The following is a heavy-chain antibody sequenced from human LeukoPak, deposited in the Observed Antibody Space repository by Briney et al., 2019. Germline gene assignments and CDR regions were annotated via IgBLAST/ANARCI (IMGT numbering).Heavy chain of an antibody. CDR1: AYSISSGYY. Sequence: SETLSLTCTVSAYSISSGYYWGWIRQPPGEGLEWIGSIYHSGNTYYNPSVKSRVTMSVDTSKNQFSLNLRSVTAADTAVYYCARADYSSSWSHEYFYMDVGGKGTTVTVSS. D-gene: IGHD6-13*01. CDR2: IYHSGNT. J-gene: IGHJ6*03. V-gene: IGHV4-38-2*02. CDR3: ARADYSSSWSHEYFYMDV.